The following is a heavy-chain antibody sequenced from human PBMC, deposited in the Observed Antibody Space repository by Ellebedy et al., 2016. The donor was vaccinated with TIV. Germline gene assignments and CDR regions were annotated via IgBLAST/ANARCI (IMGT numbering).Heavy chain of an antibody. CDR1: GFTFSSYA. D-gene: IGHD5-18*01. Sequence: PGGSLRLSCAASGFTFSSYAMAWVRQAPGKGLEWVSGIVGSGAEKYADSVKGRFTISRDNSKRTVDLQMRSVRAEDTAVYFCAKDRTPGDGYWVFDNWGQGTLVSVSS. CDR3: AKDRTPGDGYWVFDN. J-gene: IGHJ4*02. CDR2: IVGSGA. V-gene: IGHV3-23*01.